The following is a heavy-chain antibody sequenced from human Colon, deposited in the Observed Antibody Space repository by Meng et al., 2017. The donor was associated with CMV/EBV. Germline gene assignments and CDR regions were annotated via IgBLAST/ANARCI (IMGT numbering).Heavy chain of an antibody. V-gene: IGHV3-66*04. CDR2: IYDTGSR. J-gene: IGHJ4*02. Sequence: GESLKISCAASGFSVSRNYVSWVRQGPGKGLEWLAVIYDTGSRYYADSVKGRFTISRDNAKNTLYLQMNGLRAEDAAVYYCSTQCTTTGCYFWRSHWGQGALVTVSS. D-gene: IGHD2-2*01. CDR1: GFSVSRNY. CDR3: STQCTTTGCYFWRSH.